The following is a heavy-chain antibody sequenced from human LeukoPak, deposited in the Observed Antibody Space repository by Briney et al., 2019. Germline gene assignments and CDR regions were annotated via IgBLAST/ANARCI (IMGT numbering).Heavy chain of an antibody. Sequence: GGSLRLSCAAPGFTFNSYGMHWVRQVPGKGLEWVAIISYDGTNKYYADSVKGRFTISRDSSKNTLYLQMNSLRPEDTAVYYCARAHLSSASTDYMTVWGKGTTVTVSS. CDR2: ISYDGTNK. CDR3: ARAHLSSASTDYMTV. V-gene: IGHV3-30*03. D-gene: IGHD6-6*01. J-gene: IGHJ6*03. CDR1: GFTFNSYG.